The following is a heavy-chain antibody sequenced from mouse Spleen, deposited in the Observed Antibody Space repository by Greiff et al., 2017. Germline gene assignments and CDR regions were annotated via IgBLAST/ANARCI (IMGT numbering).Heavy chain of an antibody. CDR3: ARTANLYWYFDV. CDR1: GYSITSGYY. J-gene: IGHJ1*03. CDR2: ISYDGSN. D-gene: IGHD3-3*01. Sequence: VQLKESGPGLVKPSQSLSLTCSVTGYSITSGYYWNWIRQFPGNKLEWMGYISYDGSNNYNPSLKNRISITRDTSKNQFFLKLNSVTTEDTATYYCARTANLYWYFDVWGTGTTVTVSS. V-gene: IGHV3-6*01.